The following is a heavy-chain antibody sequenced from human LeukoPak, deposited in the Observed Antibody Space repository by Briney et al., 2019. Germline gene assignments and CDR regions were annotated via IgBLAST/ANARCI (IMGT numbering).Heavy chain of an antibody. Sequence: SETLSLTCTVSGGSISSYYWSWIRQPPGKGLEWIAYIDYRGSTTYNPSLKSRVTISVDTSRNQFSLKLSSVTAADTAVYYCARAAEGAVAFDIWGQGTMVTVSS. CDR1: GGSISSYY. V-gene: IGHV4-59*01. CDR3: ARAAEGAVAFDI. CDR2: IDYRGST. J-gene: IGHJ3*02. D-gene: IGHD3-16*01.